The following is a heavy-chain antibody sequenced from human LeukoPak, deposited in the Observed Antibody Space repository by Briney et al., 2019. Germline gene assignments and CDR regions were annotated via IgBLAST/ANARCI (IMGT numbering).Heavy chain of an antibody. CDR3: AKVRSGSANWALRIFDN. J-gene: IGHJ4*02. Sequence: GRSLRLSCAASGFTFSSYSIHWVRQAPGKGLEWVAVISYDGSNKYYADSVKGRFTISRDNSNNTLYVQMNRLRAEDTAVYYCAKVRSGSANWALRIFDNWGQGTLVTVSS. D-gene: IGHD1-1*01. CDR1: GFTFSSYS. V-gene: IGHV3-30-3*01. CDR2: ISYDGSNK.